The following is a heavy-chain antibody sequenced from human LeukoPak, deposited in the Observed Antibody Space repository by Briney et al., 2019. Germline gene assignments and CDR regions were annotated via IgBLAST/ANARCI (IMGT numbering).Heavy chain of an antibody. J-gene: IGHJ4*02. V-gene: IGHV4-34*01. CDR2: INQSGST. D-gene: IGHD3-16*01. CDR1: GGSFSVHY. CDR3: ATSYIGGFGKPDY. Sequence: SETLSLTCAVSGGSFSVHYWSWIRQPPGKGLEWIGEINQSGSTTYNPSLKSRVTLSVDTSKNQFSLTLSSVTAADTAVYYCATSYIGGFGKPDYWGQGTLVTVSS.